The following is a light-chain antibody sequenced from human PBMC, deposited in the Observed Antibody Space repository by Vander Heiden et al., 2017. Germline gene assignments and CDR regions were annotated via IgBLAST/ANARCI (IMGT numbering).Light chain of an antibody. CDR1: TSDVGHYNL. CDR3: CSYAETHLV. Sequence: ALTQPASASGSPGQSITISCTGPTSDVGHYNLVSWYQQPPAKVPTPITFEVTTRASGVSYRCSGSRSADTVSLTISGLQAEDEAYYDCCSYAETHLVFGGGTKVTVL. J-gene: IGLJ2*01. V-gene: IGLV2-23*02. CDR2: EVT.